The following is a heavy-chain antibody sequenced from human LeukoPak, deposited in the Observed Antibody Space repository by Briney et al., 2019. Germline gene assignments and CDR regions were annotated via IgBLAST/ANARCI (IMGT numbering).Heavy chain of an antibody. V-gene: IGHV3-23*01. D-gene: IGHD3-10*01. Sequence: PGGSLRLSCAASGFTFSSYAMSWVRQAPGKGLEWVSAISGSGGSTYYADSVKGRFTISRDNSKNTLYPQMNSLRAEDTAVYYCAKDIYAQSFSPRYHGSGSDAFDIWGQGTMVTVSS. J-gene: IGHJ3*02. CDR2: ISGSGGST. CDR1: GFTFSSYA. CDR3: AKDIYAQSFSPRYHGSGSDAFDI.